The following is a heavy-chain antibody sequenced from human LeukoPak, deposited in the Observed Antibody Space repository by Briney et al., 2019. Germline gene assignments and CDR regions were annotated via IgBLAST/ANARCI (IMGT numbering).Heavy chain of an antibody. CDR3: ARAVAARPYWFDP. D-gene: IGHD6-6*01. Sequence: ASVKVSCKASGYTFTSYGISLVRQAPGQGLEWMGLISAYNGNTNYAQKLQGRVTMTTDTSTSTAYMELRSLRSDDTAVYYCARAVAARPYWFDPWGQGTLVTVSS. CDR2: ISAYNGNT. V-gene: IGHV1-18*01. CDR1: GYTFTSYG. J-gene: IGHJ5*02.